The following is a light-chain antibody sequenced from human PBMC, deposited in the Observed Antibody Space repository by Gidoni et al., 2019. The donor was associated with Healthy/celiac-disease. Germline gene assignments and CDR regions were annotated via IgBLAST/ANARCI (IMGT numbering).Light chain of an antibody. CDR3: QQYQWT. Sequence: DIQMTQSPSTLSASVGDRVTITCRASQSISSWLAWYQQKPGKAPKLLIYDASSLESGVPSRFSFSGSGTEFTLTISSLQPDDFATYYCQQYQWTFGQGTKVEIK. V-gene: IGKV1-5*01. CDR2: DAS. CDR1: QSISSW. J-gene: IGKJ1*01.